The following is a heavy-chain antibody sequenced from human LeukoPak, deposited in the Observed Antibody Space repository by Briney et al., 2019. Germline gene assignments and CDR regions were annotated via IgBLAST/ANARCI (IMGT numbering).Heavy chain of an antibody. V-gene: IGHV1-8*01. CDR3: ARGGFSGYGYGYYYFDY. J-gene: IGHJ4*02. CDR1: GYTFTSYD. CDR2: MNPNSGNT. Sequence: GASVKVSCKASGYTFTSYDINWVRQATGQGLEWMGWMNPNSGNTGYAQKFQGRVTMTRNTSISTAYMELSSLRSEDTAVYYCARGGFSGYGYGYYYFDYWGQGTLVTVSS. D-gene: IGHD5-18*01.